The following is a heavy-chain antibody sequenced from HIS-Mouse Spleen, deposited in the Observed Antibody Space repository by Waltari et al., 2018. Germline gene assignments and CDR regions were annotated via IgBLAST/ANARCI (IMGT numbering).Heavy chain of an antibody. CDR3: ASSEITIAAPSYYFDY. CDR2: IYHSGST. D-gene: IGHD6-6*01. V-gene: IGHV4-38-2*02. CDR1: GYSISSGYY. J-gene: IGHJ4*02. Sequence: QVQLQESGPGLVKPSETLSLTCTFSGYSISSGYYWGWIRHPPGKGLEWIGSIYHSGSTYYNPSLKSRVTISVDTSKNQFSLKLSSVTAADTAVYYCASSEITIAAPSYYFDYWGQGTLVTVSS.